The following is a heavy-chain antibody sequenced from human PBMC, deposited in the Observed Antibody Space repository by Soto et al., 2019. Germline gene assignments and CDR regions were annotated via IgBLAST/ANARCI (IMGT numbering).Heavy chain of an antibody. CDR2: MYHSGIT. CDR1: GYSIRSGYF. Sequence: SETLSLTCAVSGYSIRSGYFWGWIRQHPGKGLEWIGSMYHSGITYYNLSLKSRVTISVDTSKNQLSLKLSSATAADTAVYYCARSMYSTSAQLYYGMDVWGQGTTVT. CDR3: ARSMYSTSAQLYYGMDV. J-gene: IGHJ6*02. D-gene: IGHD6-6*01. V-gene: IGHV4-38-2*01.